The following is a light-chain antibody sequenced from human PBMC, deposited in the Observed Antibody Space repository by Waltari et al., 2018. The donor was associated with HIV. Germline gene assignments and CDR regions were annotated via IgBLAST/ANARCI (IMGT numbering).Light chain of an antibody. CDR2: DAS. Sequence: PGERVTLSCRASQSVSTYLVWYQQKPGQAPRLLIYDASNSATGIPARFSGSGSGTDFTLTISSLEPEDFAVYYCQQRSNWPRYTFGQGTKLKIK. CDR1: QSVSTY. J-gene: IGKJ2*01. CDR3: QQRSNWPRYT. V-gene: IGKV3-11*01.